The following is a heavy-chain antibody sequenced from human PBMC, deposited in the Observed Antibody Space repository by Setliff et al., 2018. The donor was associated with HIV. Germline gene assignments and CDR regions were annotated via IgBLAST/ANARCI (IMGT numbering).Heavy chain of an antibody. CDR3: ARRVGYYRSDNANYYYMDV. CDR2: VHYSGST. D-gene: IGHD3-16*02. J-gene: IGHJ6*03. V-gene: IGHV4-39*02. Sequence: PSETLSLTCTVSDGSISSTNHYWGWIRQSPGKRLEWIGTVHYSGSTYYNPSLNSRLTISVDTSTNHFSLKLSSVAAADTAVYYCARRVGYYRSDNANYYYMDVWGKGTTVTVSS. CDR1: DGSISSTNHY.